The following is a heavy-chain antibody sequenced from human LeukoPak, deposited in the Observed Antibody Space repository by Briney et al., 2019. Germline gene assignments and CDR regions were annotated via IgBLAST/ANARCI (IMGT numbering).Heavy chain of an antibody. CDR2: ISGSGGST. D-gene: IGHD2-21*02. CDR3: AKDPENCGGDCYPYYFDY. V-gene: IGHV3-23*01. CDR1: GFTFGSYA. Sequence: GGSMRLACAASGFTFGSYAMSWVRQAPGKGLEWVSAISGSGGSTYYADSVKGRFTISRDNSKNTLYLQMNSLRAEDTAVYYCAKDPENCGGDCYPYYFDYWGQGTLVTVSS. J-gene: IGHJ4*02.